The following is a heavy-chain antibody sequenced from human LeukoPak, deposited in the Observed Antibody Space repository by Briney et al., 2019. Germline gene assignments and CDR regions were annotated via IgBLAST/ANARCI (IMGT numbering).Heavy chain of an antibody. CDR2: IFYSGST. Sequence: SETLSLTCTVSGGYICTSNYYWGWIRQPPGKGLEWIGNIFYSGSTYYSPSLKSRVTISVDTSKNQFSLKLSSVTAADTAVYYCARVTMVRGVTFDYWGQGTLVTVSS. J-gene: IGHJ4*02. V-gene: IGHV4-39*07. CDR3: ARVTMVRGVTFDY. D-gene: IGHD3-10*01. CDR1: GGYICTSNYY.